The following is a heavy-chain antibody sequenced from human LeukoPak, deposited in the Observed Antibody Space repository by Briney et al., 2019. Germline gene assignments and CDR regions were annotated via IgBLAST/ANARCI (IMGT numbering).Heavy chain of an antibody. Sequence: SETLSLTFTVSGGSISSSSYYWGWIRQPPRKGLEGVGGIYYSGSTHYNPSLKSRVTISVDTSKNQFSLKLSSVTAADTAVYYCARDLSLEPREHETYSSSWYRRPPFQHWGQGTLVTVSS. J-gene: IGHJ1*01. CDR1: GGSISSSSYY. CDR2: IYYSGST. V-gene: IGHV4-39*07. CDR3: ARDLSLEPREHETYSSSWYRRPPFQH. D-gene: IGHD6-13*01.